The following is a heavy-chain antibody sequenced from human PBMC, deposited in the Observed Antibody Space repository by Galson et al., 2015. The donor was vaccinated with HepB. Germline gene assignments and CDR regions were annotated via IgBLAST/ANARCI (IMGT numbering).Heavy chain of an antibody. CDR3: ARDNGYSYGQPLDY. J-gene: IGHJ4*02. V-gene: IGHV4-59*01. Sequence: TLSLTCTVSGGSISSYYWSWIRQPPGKGLEWIGYIYYSGSTNYNPSLKSRVTISVDTSKNQFSLKLSSVTAADTAVYYCARDNGYSYGQPLDYWGQGTLVTVSS. CDR1: GGSISSYY. D-gene: IGHD5-18*01. CDR2: IYYSGST.